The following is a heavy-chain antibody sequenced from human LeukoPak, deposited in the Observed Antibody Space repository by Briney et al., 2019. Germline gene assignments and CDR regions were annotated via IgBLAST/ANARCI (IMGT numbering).Heavy chain of an antibody. CDR3: ARGLGGSSSGEIYNWFDP. J-gene: IGHJ5*02. V-gene: IGHV1-8*01. Sequence: GASVKVSCKASGYTFTSYDINWVRQATGQGLEWMGWMNPNSGNTGYAQKFQGRVTMTRNASISTAYMELSSLRSEDTAVYYCARGLGGSSSGEIYNWFDPWGQGTLVTVSS. CDR2: MNPNSGNT. D-gene: IGHD6-13*01. CDR1: GYTFTSYD.